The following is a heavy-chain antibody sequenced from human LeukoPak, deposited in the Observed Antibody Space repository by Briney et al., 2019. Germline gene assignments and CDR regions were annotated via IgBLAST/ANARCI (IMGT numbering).Heavy chain of an antibody. CDR1: GVTFDDYA. D-gene: IGHD3-9*01. CDR3: AKDVYYDILTGSFDY. Sequence: PGGALRLSCAASGVTFDDYAMHWVRQAPGKGVEGVSGISWNSGRIDYADSVKGRFTISRESAKKSLYMQKNSLRAEETAWYYCAKDVYYDILTGSFDYWGQGTLVTVSS. CDR2: ISWNSGRI. J-gene: IGHJ4*02. V-gene: IGHV3-9*01.